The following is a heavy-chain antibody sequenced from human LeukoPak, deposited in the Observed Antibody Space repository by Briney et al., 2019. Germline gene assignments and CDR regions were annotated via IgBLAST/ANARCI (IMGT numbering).Heavy chain of an antibody. D-gene: IGHD2-2*01. J-gene: IGHJ6*02. CDR2: ISGSGGST. CDR1: GFTFSSYA. V-gene: IGHV3-23*01. CDR3: AKALEDIVVVENGMDV. Sequence: GGSLRLSCAASGFTFSSYAMSWVRQAPGKGLEWVSAISGSGGSTYYADSVKGRFTISRDNSKNTLYLQMNSLRAEDTAVYYCAKALEDIVVVENGMDVWGQGTTVTVSS.